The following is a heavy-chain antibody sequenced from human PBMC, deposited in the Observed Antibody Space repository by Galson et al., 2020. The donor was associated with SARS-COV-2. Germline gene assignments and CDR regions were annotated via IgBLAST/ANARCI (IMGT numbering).Heavy chain of an antibody. CDR1: GFPFSSYS. V-gene: IGHV3-21*01. CDR3: ASVGGMATTSSHDYYDGVDV. J-gene: IGHJ6*02. D-gene: IGHD3-16*01. CDR2: ISAGGSYI. Sequence: GGSMRLSCAASGFPFSSYSMTWVRKAPGKGLEWVSSISAGGSYIYYADSVKGRFTISRDHAENSLYLQMSSLSADDTAVYYCASVGGMATTSSHDYYDGVDVGGPGTTVTVSS.